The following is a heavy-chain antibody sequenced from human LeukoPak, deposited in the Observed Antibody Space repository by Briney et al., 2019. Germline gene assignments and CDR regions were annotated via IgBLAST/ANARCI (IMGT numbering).Heavy chain of an antibody. CDR1: GYSFTAYW. J-gene: IGHJ6*03. CDR2: IYPGDSDT. Sequence: GESLKISCTASGYSFTAYWIAWVRQMPGKTPEWMGSIYPGDSDTKYSPSFQGQVTISADNSITTAYLQWNSMKASDTATYYCARGGQNYYYYYMDVWGKGTTVTVTS. D-gene: IGHD2-15*01. V-gene: IGHV5-51*01. CDR3: ARGGQNYYYYYMDV.